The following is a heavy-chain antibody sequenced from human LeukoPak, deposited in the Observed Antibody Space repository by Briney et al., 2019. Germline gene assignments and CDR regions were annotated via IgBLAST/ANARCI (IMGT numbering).Heavy chain of an antibody. CDR2: INPNSGGT. V-gene: IGHV1-2*02. CDR3: ARGPRRNRNDGGNWFDP. CDR1: GYTFTGYY. J-gene: IGHJ5*02. Sequence: SVHVPRQASGYTFTGYYMLWVRPAPGQGLEWMGWINPNSGGTNYAQKFQGRVTMTRDTSISTAYIEMSRLRSDDTAVYYCARGPRRNRNDGGNWFDPWGQGTLVTVSS. D-gene: IGHD1-1*01.